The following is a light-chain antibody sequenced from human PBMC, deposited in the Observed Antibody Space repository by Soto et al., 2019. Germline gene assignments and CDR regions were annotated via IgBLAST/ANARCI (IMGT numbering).Light chain of an antibody. CDR1: SSDVGRYNY. V-gene: IGLV2-14*01. J-gene: IGLJ3*02. CDR3: SSYTGVTTALVV. CDR2: AVN. Sequence: QSALTQPASVSGSPGQSITISCTGTSSDVGRYNYVSWYQHHPGKAPKLIIYAVNNRPSGVSDRFSGFKSANTASLTISGLQAEDEADYYCSSYTGVTTALVVFGGGTKVTVL.